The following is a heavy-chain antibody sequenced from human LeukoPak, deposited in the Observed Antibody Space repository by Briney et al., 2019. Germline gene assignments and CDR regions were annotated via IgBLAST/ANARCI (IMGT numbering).Heavy chain of an antibody. V-gene: IGHV4-4*02. CDR1: GGSISSSNW. J-gene: IGHJ4*02. Sequence: PSETLSLTCAVSGGSISSSNWWSWVRPPPGKGLEWIGEIYHSGSTNYNPSLKSRVTISVDKSKNQFSLKLSSVTAADTAVYYCARHTTTPDSYLAYWGQGTLVTVSS. CDR3: ARHTTTPDSYLAY. CDR2: IYHSGST. D-gene: IGHD1-1*01.